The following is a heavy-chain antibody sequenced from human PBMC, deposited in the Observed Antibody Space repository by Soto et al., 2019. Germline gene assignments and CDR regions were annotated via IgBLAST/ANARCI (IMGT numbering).Heavy chain of an antibody. Sequence: GASVKVFCKSSGGTFSSYAISWVRQAPGQGLEWMGGIIPIFGTANYAQKFQGRVTITADESTSTAYMELSSLRSEDTAVYYCARDPDYYDSSGSNWFDPWGQGTLVT. CDR2: IIPIFGTA. D-gene: IGHD3-22*01. CDR3: ARDPDYYDSSGSNWFDP. J-gene: IGHJ5*02. V-gene: IGHV1-69*01. CDR1: GGTFSSYA.